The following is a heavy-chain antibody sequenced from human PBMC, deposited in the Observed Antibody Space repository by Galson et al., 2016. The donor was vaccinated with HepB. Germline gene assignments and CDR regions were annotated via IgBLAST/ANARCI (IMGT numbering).Heavy chain of an antibody. CDR3: ARDVRDYAASWSSVSGMDV. Sequence: SLRLSCAASGFLVSSNYMSWVRQAPGKGLEWVSIIYRSGTTYYSDSVKGRFTISRDNSKNTLYLQMSSLRADDTAVYYCARDVRDYAASWSSVSGMDVWGQGTTVTVSS. D-gene: IGHD3-10*01. J-gene: IGHJ6*02. CDR1: GFLVSSNY. V-gene: IGHV3-53*01. CDR2: IYRSGTT.